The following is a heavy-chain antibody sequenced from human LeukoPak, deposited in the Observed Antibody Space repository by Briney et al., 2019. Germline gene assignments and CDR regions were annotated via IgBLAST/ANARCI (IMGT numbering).Heavy chain of an antibody. CDR3: ARFPLGRGNIWVYFDY. J-gene: IGHJ4*02. V-gene: IGHV4-39*01. Sequence: PSETLSLTCTVSGGSISSSSYYWGWIRQPPGKGLEWIGSIYYSGSTYYNPSLKSRVTISVDTSKNQFSLKLSSVTAADTAVYYCARFPLGRGNIWVYFDYWGQGTLVTVSS. CDR1: GGSISSSSYY. D-gene: IGHD3-16*01. CDR2: IYYSGST.